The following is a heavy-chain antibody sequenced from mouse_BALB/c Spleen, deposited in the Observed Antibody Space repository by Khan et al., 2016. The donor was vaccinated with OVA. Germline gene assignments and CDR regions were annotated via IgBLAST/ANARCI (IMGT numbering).Heavy chain of an antibody. CDR3: ARGGYGSFAY. V-gene: IGHV1-7*01. Sequence: QVQHQQSGAELAKPGASVKMSCKASGYTFTDYWIHWVKKRPGQGLEWIGYINPSTGYTEYNHKFKDKATLTADKSSSTAYMQLSSRTSEDSAVYYCARGGYGSFAYWGQGTLVTVSA. CDR2: INPSTGYT. CDR1: GYTFTDYW. D-gene: IGHD2-2*01. J-gene: IGHJ3*01.